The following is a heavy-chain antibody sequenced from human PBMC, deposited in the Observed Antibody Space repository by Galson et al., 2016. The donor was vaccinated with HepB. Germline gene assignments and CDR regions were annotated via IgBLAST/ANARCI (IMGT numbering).Heavy chain of an antibody. V-gene: IGHV3-23*01. CDR1: GFPFSNYV. CDR2: IRSGGDT. J-gene: IGHJ6*02. CDR3: ARDQSSFSVPRRPVGMDV. D-gene: IGHD6-13*01. Sequence: SLRLSCAASGFPFSNYVMTWVRQTPGKGLEWVSNIRSGGDTYYADSLKGRFTVSRDDSKNTLYLQMNSLRVEDTAMYYCARDQSSFSVPRRPVGMDVWGQGTTVTVSS.